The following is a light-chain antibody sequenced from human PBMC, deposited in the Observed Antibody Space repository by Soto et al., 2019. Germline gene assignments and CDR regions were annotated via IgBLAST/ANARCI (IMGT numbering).Light chain of an antibody. CDR2: ASS. V-gene: IGKV1-39*01. Sequence: DIQMTQSTSSLSASVGDRVTLTCRASQSITNYLNWYQQKPGKAPKLLIYASSSLQGGVPARFSGSGSGTDFKLTISSLQPEDYGTYYCQHGYTNPFFTFGPGTKVEI. CDR3: QHGYTNPFFT. J-gene: IGKJ3*01. CDR1: QSITNY.